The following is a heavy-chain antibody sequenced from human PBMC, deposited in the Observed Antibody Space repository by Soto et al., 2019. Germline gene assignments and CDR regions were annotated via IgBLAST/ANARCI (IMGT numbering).Heavy chain of an antibody. CDR3: ARQDDCSSTSCYSAVGYYYYGMDV. CDR2: IYYSGST. Sequence: HSETLSLTFTVSGGCVSSSGYYWGWISQPPGKGLEWIGSIYYSGSTYYNPSLKSRVTISVDTSKNQFSLKLSSVTAADTAVYYCARQDDCSSTSCYSAVGYYYYGMDVWGQGTTVTVSS. CDR1: GGCVSSSGYY. D-gene: IGHD2-2*01. V-gene: IGHV4-39*01. J-gene: IGHJ6*02.